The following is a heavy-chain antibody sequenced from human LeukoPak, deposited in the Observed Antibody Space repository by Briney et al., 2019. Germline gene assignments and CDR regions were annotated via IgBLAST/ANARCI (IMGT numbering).Heavy chain of an antibody. CDR1: VFIFTNYG. CDR2: ISFDGRIE. D-gene: IGHD3-22*01. CDR3: AKPTIGYFWGFDY. V-gene: IGHV3-30*18. Sequence: GGSLRLSCAASVFIFTNYGMHWGRDTPHKGLEWVAIISFDGRIEYYVDSVKGRFTISRDKSKNTLYLQMNSLRAEDTAVYYCAKPTIGYFWGFDYWGQGTLVTVSS. J-gene: IGHJ4*02.